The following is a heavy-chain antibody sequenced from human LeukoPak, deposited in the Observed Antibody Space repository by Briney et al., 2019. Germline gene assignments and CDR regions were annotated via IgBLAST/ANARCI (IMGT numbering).Heavy chain of an antibody. CDR2: IYHSGST. Sequence: SETLSLTCTVSGYSISSGYYWGWIRQPPGKGLEWIGSIYHSGSTYYNPSLKSRVTISVDTSKNQFSLKLSSVTAADTAVYYCARGSSGYYHYFDYWGQGTPVTVSS. V-gene: IGHV4-38-2*02. J-gene: IGHJ4*02. CDR1: GYSISSGYY. D-gene: IGHD3-22*01. CDR3: ARGSSGYYHYFDY.